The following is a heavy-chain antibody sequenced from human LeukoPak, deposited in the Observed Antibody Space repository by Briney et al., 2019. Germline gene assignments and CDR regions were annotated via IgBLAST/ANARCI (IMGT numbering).Heavy chain of an antibody. Sequence: PGGSLRLSCAASGFTFSSYSMNWVRQAPGEGREWVSSISSSSSYIYYADSVKGRFTISRDNAKNSLYLQMNSLRAEDTAVYYCARGPDNYYDTPSDYWGQGTLVTVSS. CDR2: ISSSSSYI. CDR3: ARGPDNYYDTPSDY. D-gene: IGHD3-22*01. V-gene: IGHV3-21*01. CDR1: GFTFSSYS. J-gene: IGHJ4*02.